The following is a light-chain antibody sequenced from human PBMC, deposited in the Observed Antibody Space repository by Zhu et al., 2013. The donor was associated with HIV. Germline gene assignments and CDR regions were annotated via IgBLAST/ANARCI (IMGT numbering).Light chain of an antibody. V-gene: IGKV3-20*01. Sequence: EIVMTQSPATLSVSPGERATLSRRASQSVSSSYLAWYQQKPGQAPRLLIYGASSRATGIPDRFSGSGSGTDFTLTISRLEPEDFAVYYCQQYATSPRTFGQGTKVEIK. CDR3: QQYATSPRT. J-gene: IGKJ1*01. CDR2: GAS. CDR1: QSVSSSY.